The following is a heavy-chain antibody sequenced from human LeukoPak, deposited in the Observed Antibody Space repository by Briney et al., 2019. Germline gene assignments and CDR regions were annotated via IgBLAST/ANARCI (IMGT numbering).Heavy chain of an antibody. Sequence: PGGSLRLSCAASGFTFSSYSMNWVRQAPGKGLEWVSYISSSSSTIYYADSVKGRFTISRDNAKNSLYLQMNSLRAEDTAAYYCASGVLMWYYGMDVWGQGTTVTVSS. D-gene: IGHD2-21*01. V-gene: IGHV3-48*01. CDR1: GFTFSSYS. CDR2: ISSSSSTI. CDR3: ASGVLMWYYGMDV. J-gene: IGHJ6*02.